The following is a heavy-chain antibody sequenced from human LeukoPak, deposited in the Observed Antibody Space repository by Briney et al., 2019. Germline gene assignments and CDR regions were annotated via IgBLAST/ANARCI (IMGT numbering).Heavy chain of an antibody. D-gene: IGHD2-2*01. V-gene: IGHV2-70*11. Sequence: TLSLTCSVSDGSITTHYWSWIRQPPGKALEWLARIDWDDDKYYSTSLKTRLTISKDTSKNQVVLTMTNMDPVDTATYYCARTPFIVVVPAARSSEVVGYYYGMDVWGQGTTVTVSS. CDR1: DGSITTHY. CDR2: IDWDDDK. J-gene: IGHJ6*02. CDR3: ARTPFIVVVPAARSSEVVGYYYGMDV.